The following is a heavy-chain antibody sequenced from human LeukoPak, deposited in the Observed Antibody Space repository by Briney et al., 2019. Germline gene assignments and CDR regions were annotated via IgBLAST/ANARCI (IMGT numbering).Heavy chain of an antibody. D-gene: IGHD3/OR15-3a*01. Sequence: SETLSLTCTVSGGSISSYYRSWIRQPPGKGLEWIGYVYYSGSTNYNPSLKSRVTISVDTSKNQFSLKLSSVTAADTAVYYCARDGGLWGQGTLVTVSS. CDR2: VYYSGST. J-gene: IGHJ4*02. CDR1: GGSISSYY. V-gene: IGHV4-59*01. CDR3: ARDGGL.